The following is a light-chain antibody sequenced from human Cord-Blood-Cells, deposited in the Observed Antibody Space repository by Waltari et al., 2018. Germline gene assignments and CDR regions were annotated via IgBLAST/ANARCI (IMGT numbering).Light chain of an antibody. V-gene: IGKV1-8*01. CDR3: QQYYSYPYS. CDR2: AAS. J-gene: IGKJ2*03. Sequence: AIRMTQSPSSFSASTGDRVTITCRASQGISSYLAWYQQKPGKAPKLLIYAASTLQSGFPSRCRGSESGTDFTLTISCLQSEDCATYYCQQYYSYPYSFGQGTKLEIK. CDR1: QGISSY.